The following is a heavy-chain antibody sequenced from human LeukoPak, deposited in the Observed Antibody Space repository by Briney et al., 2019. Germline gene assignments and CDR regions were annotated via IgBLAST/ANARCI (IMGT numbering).Heavy chain of an antibody. CDR2: IYYSGST. Sequence: SETLSLTCTVSGGSISSYYWSWIRQPPGKGLEWIGYIYYSGSTNYNPSLKSRVTISVDTSKNQFSLKLSSVTAADTAVYYCATTDHQLPEWAFDLWGQGTMVTVSS. CDR1: GGSISSYY. CDR3: ATTDHQLPEWAFDL. J-gene: IGHJ3*01. D-gene: IGHD2-2*01. V-gene: IGHV4-59*13.